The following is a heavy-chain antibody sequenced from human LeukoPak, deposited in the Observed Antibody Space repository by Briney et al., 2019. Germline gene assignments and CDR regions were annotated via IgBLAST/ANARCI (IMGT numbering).Heavy chain of an antibody. CDR2: ISSSSSTI. D-gene: IGHD3-10*02. CDR1: GFTFSSYN. V-gene: IGHV3-48*01. CDR3: AELGITMIGGV. J-gene: IGHJ6*04. Sequence: GGSLRLSCAASGFTFSSYNMNWVRQTPGKGLEWVSYISSSSSTIYYADSVKGRFTISRDNAKNSLYLQMNSLRAEDTAVYYCAELGITMIGGVWGKGTTVTISS.